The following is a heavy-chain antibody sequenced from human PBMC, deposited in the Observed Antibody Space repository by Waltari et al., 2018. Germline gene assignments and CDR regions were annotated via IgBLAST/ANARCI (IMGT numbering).Heavy chain of an antibody. J-gene: IGHJ4*02. CDR2: VDPEDGET. CDR3: ATVRTTIFGVVISPLGY. Sequence: EVQLVQSGAEVKKPGATVKISCKVSGYTFTDYYMPWVQQAPGKGLEWMGLVDPEDGETIYAEKFQGRVTITADTSTDTAYMELSSLRSEDTAVYYCATVRTTIFGVVISPLGYWGQGTLVTVSS. V-gene: IGHV1-69-2*01. CDR1: GYTFTDYY. D-gene: IGHD3-3*01.